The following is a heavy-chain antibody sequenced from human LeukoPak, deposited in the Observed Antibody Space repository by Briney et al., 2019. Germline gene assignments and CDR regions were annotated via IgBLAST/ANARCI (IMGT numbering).Heavy chain of an antibody. CDR1: GGSISSGSYY. Sequence: SETLSLTCTVSGGSISSGSYYWSWIRQPAGKGLEWIGRIYTSGSTNYNPSLKSRVTISVDTSKNQSSLKLSSVTAADTAVYYCARALIVGGAFDIWGQGTMVTVSS. J-gene: IGHJ3*02. V-gene: IGHV4-61*02. CDR2: IYTSGST. CDR3: ARALIVGGAFDI. D-gene: IGHD3-22*01.